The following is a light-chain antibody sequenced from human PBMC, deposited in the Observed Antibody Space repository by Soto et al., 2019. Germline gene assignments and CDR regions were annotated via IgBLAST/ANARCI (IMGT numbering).Light chain of an antibody. Sequence: EIVLTQSPGTLSLSPGEGATLSCRASESVASNYLAWYQQKPGQAPRLLFYGASIRATGIPDRFSGSGSGTDFTLTLTRLQPEDFAVYYCQQYGSSPWTSGQGTQVEIK. CDR3: QQYGSSPWT. V-gene: IGKV3-20*01. J-gene: IGKJ1*01. CDR2: GAS. CDR1: ESVASNY.